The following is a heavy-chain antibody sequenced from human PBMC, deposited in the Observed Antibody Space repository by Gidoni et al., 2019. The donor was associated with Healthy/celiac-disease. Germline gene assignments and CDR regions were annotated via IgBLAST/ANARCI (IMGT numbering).Heavy chain of an antibody. D-gene: IGHD3-16*01. J-gene: IGHJ4*02. Sequence: EVQLVESGGGLVQPGRSLRLSCAASGFTFDDYAMHWVRQAPGKGLEWVSGISWNSGSIGYADSVKGRFTISRDNAKNSLYLQMNSLRAEDTALYYCAKDMSVGAAYVDYWGQGTLVTVSS. CDR1: GFTFDDYA. CDR3: AKDMSVGAAYVDY. V-gene: IGHV3-9*01. CDR2: ISWNSGSI.